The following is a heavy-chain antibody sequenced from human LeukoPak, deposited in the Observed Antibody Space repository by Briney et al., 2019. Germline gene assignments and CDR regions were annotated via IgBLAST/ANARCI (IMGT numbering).Heavy chain of an antibody. Sequence: GASVKVSCKASRYTFTSYDINWVRQATGQGLEWMGWMNPNSGNTGYAQKFQGRVTMTRNTSISTAYMELSRLRSEDTDVYYCARIMYSSGWWSLYYYGMDVWGQGTTVTVSS. D-gene: IGHD6-19*01. CDR1: RYTFTSYD. CDR3: ARIMYSSGWWSLYYYGMDV. V-gene: IGHV1-8*01. J-gene: IGHJ6*02. CDR2: MNPNSGNT.